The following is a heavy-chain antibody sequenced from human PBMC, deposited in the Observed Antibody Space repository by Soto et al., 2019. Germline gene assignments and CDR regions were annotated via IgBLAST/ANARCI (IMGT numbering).Heavy chain of an antibody. D-gene: IGHD3-3*01. CDR1: GHTFTSQG. CDR3: ASCITIFGVVDRLDY. Sequence: GASVKVSCKASGHTFTSQGISWVRRAPGRGLEWMGYISTYNGNANYAQNLQGRLTMTADTPTSTAYMDLRSLRSDDTAVYYCASCITIFGVVDRLDYWGQATPVTVSS. CDR2: ISTYNGNA. J-gene: IGHJ4*02. V-gene: IGHV1-18*01.